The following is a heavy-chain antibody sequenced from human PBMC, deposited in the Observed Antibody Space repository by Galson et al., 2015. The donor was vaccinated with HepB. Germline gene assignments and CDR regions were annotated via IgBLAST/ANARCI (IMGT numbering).Heavy chain of an antibody. J-gene: IGHJ4*02. CDR3: AHSSRAVAGPYVYFDY. D-gene: IGHD6-19*01. V-gene: IGHV2-5*01. Sequence: ALVKPTQTLTLTCTFSGFSLSTSGVGVGWIRQPPGKALEWLALIYWNDDKRYSPSLKSRLTITKDTSKNQVVLTMTNMDPVDTATYYCAHSSRAVAGPYVYFDYWGQGTLVTVSS. CDR1: GFSLSTSGVG. CDR2: IYWNDDK.